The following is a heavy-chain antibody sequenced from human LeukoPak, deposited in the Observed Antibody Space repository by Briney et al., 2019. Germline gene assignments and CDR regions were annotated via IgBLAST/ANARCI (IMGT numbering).Heavy chain of an antibody. Sequence: PGGSLRLSCAASGYAFSSYAMHWVRQAPGKGLEWVSFIYSGGGTKYADSVKGRFTISRDNPKNTLYLQMNSLRPEDTAMYYCALGESGYTYGWNYWGQGTLVTVSS. J-gene: IGHJ4*02. V-gene: IGHV3-53*05. CDR2: IYSGGGT. CDR3: ALGESGYTYGWNY. CDR1: GYAFSSYA. D-gene: IGHD5-18*01.